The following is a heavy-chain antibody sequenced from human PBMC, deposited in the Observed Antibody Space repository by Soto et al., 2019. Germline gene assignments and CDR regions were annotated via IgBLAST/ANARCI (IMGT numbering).Heavy chain of an antibody. J-gene: IGHJ5*02. CDR3: TRDLMDVVPPADDLFDP. Sequence: GGSLRLSCAASRFTVGSSYVSWVRQAPGKGLEWVSVIYTGDTPFYADSVKGRFTISRDNSKNTLYLQMNSLRVEDTAVYYCTRDLMDVVPPADDLFDPWGQGILVTVSS. D-gene: IGHD2-2*01. CDR2: IYTGDTP. CDR1: RFTVGSSY. V-gene: IGHV3-53*01.